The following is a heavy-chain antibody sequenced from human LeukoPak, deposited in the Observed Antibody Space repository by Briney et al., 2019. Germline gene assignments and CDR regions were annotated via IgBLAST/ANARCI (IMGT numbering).Heavy chain of an antibody. D-gene: IGHD6-13*01. J-gene: IGHJ6*03. CDR3: ARGSAGIAAAGTDRAEYYYYMDV. V-gene: IGHV1-69*13. Sequence: GASVKVSCKASGGTFSSYAISWVRQAPGQGLEWMGGIIPIFGTANYAQKFQGRVTITADESTSTAYMELSSLRSEDTAVYYCARGSAGIAAAGTDRAEYYYYMDVWGKGTTVTISS. CDR1: GGTFSSYA. CDR2: IIPIFGTA.